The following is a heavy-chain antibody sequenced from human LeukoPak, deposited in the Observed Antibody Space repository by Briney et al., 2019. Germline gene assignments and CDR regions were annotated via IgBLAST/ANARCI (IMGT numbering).Heavy chain of an antibody. CDR2: LNPYSGDT. D-gene: IGHD3-22*01. J-gene: IGHJ4*02. CDR1: GYTFTAYY. V-gene: IGHV1-2*02. CDR3: VRSSYDSSLRFDDY. Sequence: ASVKVSCKASGYTFTAYYLHWVRQAPGQGLEWMGWLNPYSGDTNYAQNFQGRVTMTRDTSINTAYVELSRLRSDDTAVYYCVRSSYDSSLRFDDYWGQGTLVTVSS.